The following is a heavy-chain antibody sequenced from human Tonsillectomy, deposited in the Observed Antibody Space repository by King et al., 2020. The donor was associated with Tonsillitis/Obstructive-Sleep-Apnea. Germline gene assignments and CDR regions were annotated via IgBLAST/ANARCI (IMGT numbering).Heavy chain of an antibody. CDR2: IKQDGSEI. V-gene: IGHV3-7*04. D-gene: IGHD4-23*01. CDR3: ARDDYGGNSNY. J-gene: IGHJ4*02. Sequence: VQLVESGGGLVQPGGSLRLSCVASGFTFSSYWMSWVRQAPGKGLEWVANIKQDGSEIYYVDSVKGRFTISRDNAKNSLYLQMHSLRAEDTAVYDCARDDYGGNSNYWGQGTLVTVSS. CDR1: GFTFSSYW.